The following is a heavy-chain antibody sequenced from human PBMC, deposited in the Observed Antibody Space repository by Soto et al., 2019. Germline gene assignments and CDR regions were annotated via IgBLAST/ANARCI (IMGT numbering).Heavy chain of an antibody. J-gene: IGHJ6*03. CDR2: ISYDGSNK. D-gene: IGHD6-13*01. Sequence: GGSLRLSCAASGFTFSSYGMHWVRQAPGKGLEWVAVISYDGSNKYYADSVKGRFTISRDNSKNTLYLQMNSLRAEDTAVYYCAKDQENAAGTSLDYYYYYYMDVWGKGTTVTVSS. CDR1: GFTFSSYG. V-gene: IGHV3-30*18. CDR3: AKDQENAAGTSLDYYYYYYMDV.